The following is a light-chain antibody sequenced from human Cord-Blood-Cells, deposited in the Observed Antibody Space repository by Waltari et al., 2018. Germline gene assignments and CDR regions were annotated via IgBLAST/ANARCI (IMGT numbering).Light chain of an antibody. V-gene: IGLV2-14*01. CDR2: DVS. Sequence: QSALTQPASVSGSPGQSITTSSPGTSSDVGGYNYVSWYQQHPGKAPKLMIYDVSNRPSGVSNRFSGSKSGNTASLTISGLQAEDEADYYCSSYTSSYVFGTGTKVTVL. CDR3: SSYTSSYV. J-gene: IGLJ1*01. CDR1: SSDVGGYNY.